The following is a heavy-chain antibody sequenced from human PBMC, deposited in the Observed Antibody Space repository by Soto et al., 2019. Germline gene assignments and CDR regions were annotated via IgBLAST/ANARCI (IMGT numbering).Heavy chain of an antibody. V-gene: IGHV4-4*02. J-gene: IGHJ6*02. CDR2: IYHSGST. CDR1: GGSISSSNW. D-gene: IGHD2-2*01. CDR3: ARIYYLVVPAALGYYYGMDV. Sequence: QVQLQESGPGLVKPSGTLSLTCAVSGGSISSSNWWSWVRQPPGKGLEWIGEIYHSGSTNYNPSLKSRVTISVDKSKNQFSLKLSSVTAADTAVYYCARIYYLVVPAALGYYYGMDVWGQGTTVTVSS.